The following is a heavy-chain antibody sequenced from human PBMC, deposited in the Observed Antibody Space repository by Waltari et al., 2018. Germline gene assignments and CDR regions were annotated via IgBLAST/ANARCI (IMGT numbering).Heavy chain of an antibody. CDR1: GDSVTDHY. CDR2: IHHVGVT. Sequence: QVQPQESGPGLVKPPATLSLTCTATGDSVTDHYWSWIRQPPGKGLEWIGYIHHVGVTNYSPSLKSRVTMSVDTTKDQFSLKLTSVTAADTAIYFCARDPNGDYGYWGQGTLVTVSS. D-gene: IGHD4-17*01. V-gene: IGHV4-59*02. CDR3: ARDPNGDYGY. J-gene: IGHJ4*02.